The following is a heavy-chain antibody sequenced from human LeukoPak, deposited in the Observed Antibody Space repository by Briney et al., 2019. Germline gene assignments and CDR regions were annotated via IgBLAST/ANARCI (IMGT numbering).Heavy chain of an antibody. Sequence: GGSLRLSCAASGFTFSSYGMTWVRQAPGKGLEWVSGISGSGGSTYYEDSVKGRFTISRDNPKNTLYLQMNSLRAEDTAVYFCAKRGIVIRAVIIVGFHKEAYYFDYWGQGALVTVSS. D-gene: IGHD3-10*01. CDR2: ISGSGGST. CDR1: GFTFSSYG. J-gene: IGHJ4*02. V-gene: IGHV3-23*01. CDR3: AKRGIVIRAVIIVGFHKEAYYFDY.